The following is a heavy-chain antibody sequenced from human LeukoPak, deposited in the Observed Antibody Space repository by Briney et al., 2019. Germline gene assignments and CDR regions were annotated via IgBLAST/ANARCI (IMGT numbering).Heavy chain of an antibody. CDR1: GFTFDDYA. J-gene: IGHJ6*03. CDR2: ISWNSGSI. V-gene: IGHV3-9*01. CDR3: AKDSQNYYYYYMDV. Sequence: PGGSLRLSCAASGFTFDDYAMHWVRQAPGKGLEWVSGISWNSGSIGYADSVKGRFTISSDNAKNSLYLQMNSPRAEDTALYYCAKDSQNYYYYYMDVWGKGTTVPVSS.